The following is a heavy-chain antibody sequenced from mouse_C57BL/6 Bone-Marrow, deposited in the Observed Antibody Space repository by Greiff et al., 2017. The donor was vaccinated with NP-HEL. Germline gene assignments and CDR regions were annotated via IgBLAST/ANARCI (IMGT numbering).Heavy chain of an antibody. CDR3: GAQLRARAGY. CDR1: GSTFTSYW. V-gene: IGHV1-50*01. D-gene: IGHD3-2*02. J-gene: IGHJ2*01. CDR2: IDPSDSYT. Sequence: QVQLQQPGAELVKPGASVKLSCKASGSTFTSYWMQWVKQRPGQGLAWIGEIDPSDSYTNYNQKFTGQATLTVDTSSSTSYMQLSSLTAEDSAVYYCGAQLRARAGYWGQGTTLTVSS.